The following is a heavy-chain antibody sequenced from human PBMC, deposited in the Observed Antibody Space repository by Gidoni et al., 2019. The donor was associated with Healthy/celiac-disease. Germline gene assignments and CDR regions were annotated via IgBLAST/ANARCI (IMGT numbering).Heavy chain of an antibody. CDR2: IDWDDDK. J-gene: IGHJ3*02. Sequence: GVSLEWLARIDWDDDKYYSTSLKTRLTISKDTSKNQVVLTMTNMDPVDTATYYCARILSRPGGIAAYAFDIWGQGTMVTVSS. CDR3: ARILSRPGGIAAYAFDI. D-gene: IGHD6-13*01. V-gene: IGHV2-70*11.